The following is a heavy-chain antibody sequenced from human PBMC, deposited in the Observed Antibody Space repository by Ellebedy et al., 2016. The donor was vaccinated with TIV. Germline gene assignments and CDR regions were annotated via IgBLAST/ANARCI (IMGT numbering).Heavy chain of an antibody. J-gene: IGHJ4*02. Sequence: GESLKISCAASGFTFSDYYMSWFRQAPGTRPEWVSYISYSGDLLYYADSVKGRFTTSRDNAENSLSLQMNSLRAEDTAVYYCTRLGVIAAAGASDYWGQGNLVIVSS. CDR1: GFTFSDYY. D-gene: IGHD6-13*01. V-gene: IGHV3-11*01. CDR2: ISYSGDLL. CDR3: TRLGVIAAAGASDY.